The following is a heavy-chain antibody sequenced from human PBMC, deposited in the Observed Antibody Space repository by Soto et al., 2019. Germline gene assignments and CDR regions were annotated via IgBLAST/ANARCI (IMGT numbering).Heavy chain of an antibody. J-gene: IGHJ6*03. CDR3: ARDPLIDSSSWYSYYYYYMDV. CDR2: IWYDGSNK. V-gene: IGHV3-33*01. CDR1: GFTFSSYG. D-gene: IGHD6-13*01. Sequence: PRGSLRLSCAASGFTFSSYGMHWVRQAPGKGLEWVAVIWYDGSNKYYADSVKGRFTISRDNSKNTLYLQMNSLRAEDTAVYYCARDPLIDSSSWYSYYYYYMDVWGKGTTVTVSS.